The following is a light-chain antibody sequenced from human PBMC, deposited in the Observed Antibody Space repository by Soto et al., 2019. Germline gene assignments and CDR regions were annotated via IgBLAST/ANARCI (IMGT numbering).Light chain of an antibody. V-gene: IGLV2-23*02. CDR1: SSDVGSYNF. J-gene: IGLJ3*02. CDR2: EVS. CDR3: CSYAGNSGV. Sequence: QCALTQAASGSGSALQAIIIFCTGTSSDVGSYNFVSWYKQHPGKAPKLMIYEVSKRPSGVSNRFSGSKSGNTASLTISGLQPEDEADYYCCSYAGNSGVFGGGTKVTVL.